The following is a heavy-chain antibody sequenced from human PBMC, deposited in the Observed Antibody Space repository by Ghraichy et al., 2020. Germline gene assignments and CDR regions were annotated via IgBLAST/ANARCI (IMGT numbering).Heavy chain of an antibody. CDR2: TSDSGAKT. Sequence: GGSLRLSCAASGFAFSTYAMHWVRQAPGKGLEWVATTSDSGAKTDYADSVKGRFTISRENSKDTLYLQMNNLRTGDTAVYYCARAPNDARHHFDHWGQGTLVTVSS. V-gene: IGHV3-30*04. J-gene: IGHJ4*02. D-gene: IGHD1-1*01. CDR1: GFAFSTYA. CDR3: ARAPNDARHHFDH.